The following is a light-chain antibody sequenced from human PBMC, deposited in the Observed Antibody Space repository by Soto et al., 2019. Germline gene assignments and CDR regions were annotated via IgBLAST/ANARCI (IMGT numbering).Light chain of an antibody. J-gene: IGKJ4*01. CDR1: QSVSSN. V-gene: IGKV3-15*01. CDR2: GAS. CDR3: QQYGSSPLT. Sequence: EIVMTQSPATLSVSPGERATLSRRASQSVSSNLAWYQQKPGQAPRLLIYGASTRATGIPDRFSGSGSGTDFTLTISRLEPEDFAVYFCQQYGSSPLTFGGGTKVDIK.